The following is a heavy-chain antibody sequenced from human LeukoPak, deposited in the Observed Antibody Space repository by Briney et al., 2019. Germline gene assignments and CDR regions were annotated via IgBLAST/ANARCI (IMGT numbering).Heavy chain of an antibody. CDR1: GFTFSSYA. J-gene: IGHJ4*02. CDR3: ARQISYDTSAYNI. D-gene: IGHD3-22*01. V-gene: IGHV4-38-2*01. Sequence: GSLRLSCAASGFTFSSYAMTWVRQAPGKGLEWMGNVYYSGTTYYNPSLDSRVTILVDTSKNQFSLKLSSVTAADTAVYYCARQISYDTSAYNIWGQGILVTVSS. CDR2: VYYSGTT.